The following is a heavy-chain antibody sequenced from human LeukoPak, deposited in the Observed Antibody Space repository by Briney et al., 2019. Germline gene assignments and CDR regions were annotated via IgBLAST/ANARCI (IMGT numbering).Heavy chain of an antibody. Sequence: GGSLRLSCVGTGFTFSTYRMNWVRQAPGKGLEWVSSISSSSNYIYYADSVKGRITISRDNAKNSLYLQMNSLRVEDTAVYYCARDKDVYFDYWGQGTLVTVSS. CDR2: ISSSSNYI. J-gene: IGHJ4*02. CDR1: GFTFSTYR. V-gene: IGHV3-21*01. CDR3: ARDKDVYFDY.